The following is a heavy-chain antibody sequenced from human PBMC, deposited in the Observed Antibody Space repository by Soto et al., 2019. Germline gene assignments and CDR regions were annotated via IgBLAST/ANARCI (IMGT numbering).Heavy chain of an antibody. Sequence: SETLSLTCTVSGGSISSGGYYWSWIRQHPGKGLEWIGYIYYSGSTYYNPSLKSRVTISVDTSKNQFSLKLSSVTAADTAVYYCAITTVTTLGYFDYWGQGTLVTVSS. J-gene: IGHJ4*02. D-gene: IGHD4-17*01. V-gene: IGHV4-31*03. CDR2: IYYSGST. CDR3: AITTVTTLGYFDY. CDR1: GGSISSGGYY.